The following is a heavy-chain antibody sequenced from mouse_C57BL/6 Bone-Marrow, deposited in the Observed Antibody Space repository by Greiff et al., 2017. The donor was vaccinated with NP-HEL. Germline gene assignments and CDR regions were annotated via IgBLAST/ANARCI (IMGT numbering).Heavy chain of an antibody. Sequence: EVQLQQSGPELVKPGASVKISCKASGYSFTGYYMNWVKQSPEKSLEWIGEINPSTGGTTYNQKFKAKATLTVDKSSSTAYMQLKSLTSEDSAVYYCARSYMITLGYYAMDYWGQGTSVTVSS. V-gene: IGHV1-42*01. CDR1: GYSFTGYY. CDR2: INPSTGGT. J-gene: IGHJ4*01. D-gene: IGHD2-4*01. CDR3: ARSYMITLGYYAMDY.